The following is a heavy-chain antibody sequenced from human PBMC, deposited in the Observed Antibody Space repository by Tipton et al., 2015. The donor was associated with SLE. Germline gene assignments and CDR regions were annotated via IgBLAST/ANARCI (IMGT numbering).Heavy chain of an antibody. CDR2: IYYSGST. J-gene: IGHJ5*02. V-gene: IGHV4-39*01. D-gene: IGHD6-19*01. Sequence: TLSLTCTVSGGSISSSSYYWGWIRQPPGKGLEWIGSIYYSGSTYYNPSLKSRVTISEDTPKNQFSLKLSSVTAADTAVYYCARALRGGSGRGWFDPWGQGTLVTVSS. CDR3: ARALRGGSGRGWFDP. CDR1: GGSISSSSYY.